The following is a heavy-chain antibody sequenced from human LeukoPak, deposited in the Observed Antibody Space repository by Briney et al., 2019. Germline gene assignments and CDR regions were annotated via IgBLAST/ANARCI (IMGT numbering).Heavy chain of an antibody. CDR2: IYPRDGST. Sequence: ASVKVSCKASGYTFTSNYIHWVRQAPGQGLEWMGMIYPRDGSTSYAQKFQGRVTVTWDTSTSTVHMELSGLRSEDTAVYYCARDQEGFDYWAREPWSPSPQ. V-gene: IGHV1-46*01. CDR3: ARDQEGFDY. J-gene: IGHJ4*02. CDR1: GYTFTSNY.